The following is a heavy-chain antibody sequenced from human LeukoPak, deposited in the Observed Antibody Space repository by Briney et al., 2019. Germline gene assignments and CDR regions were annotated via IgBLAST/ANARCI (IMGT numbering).Heavy chain of an antibody. D-gene: IGHD1-26*01. CDR3: ARAFGGSYFRGGPLGPQNYFDY. Sequence: SVKVSCKASGGTFSSYAISWVRQAPGQGLEWMGGIIPIFGTANYAQKLQGRVTMTTDTSTSTAYMELRSLRSDDTAVYYCARAFGGSYFRGGPLGPQNYFDYWGQGTLVTVSS. CDR1: GGTFSSYA. CDR2: IIPIFGTA. V-gene: IGHV1-69*05. J-gene: IGHJ4*02.